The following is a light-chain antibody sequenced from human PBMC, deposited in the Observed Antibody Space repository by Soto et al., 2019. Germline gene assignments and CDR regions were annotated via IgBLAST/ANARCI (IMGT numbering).Light chain of an antibody. CDR3: CSYVGSSILM. J-gene: IGLJ3*02. CDR2: EVN. Sequence: VLTQPASVSGSPGQSITISCTGTSSDVGLYNLVSWYQQLPGKAPKLIIYEVNERPSGISDRFSGSKSGNTASLTISGLQDEDEADYYCCSYVGSSILMFGGGTKVTVL. V-gene: IGLV2-23*02. CDR1: SSDVGLYNL.